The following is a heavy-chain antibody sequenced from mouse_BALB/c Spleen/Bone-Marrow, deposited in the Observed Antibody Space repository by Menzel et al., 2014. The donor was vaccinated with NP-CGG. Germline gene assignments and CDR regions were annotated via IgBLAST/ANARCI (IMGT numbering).Heavy chain of an antibody. J-gene: IGHJ2*01. Sequence: EVKLVESGGGLVNPGGSLKLSCAASGFTFSSYSMSWVRQTPEKRLEWVATISSGGHDTYYPDSVKGRFTISRDNAKNTLYLQMSSLKSEDTAMYYCSKDGGYDYSYYFDYWGQGTTLTVSS. CDR1: GFTFSSYS. V-gene: IGHV5-6-4*01. D-gene: IGHD2-4*01. CDR2: ISSGGHDT. CDR3: SKDGGYDYSYYFDY.